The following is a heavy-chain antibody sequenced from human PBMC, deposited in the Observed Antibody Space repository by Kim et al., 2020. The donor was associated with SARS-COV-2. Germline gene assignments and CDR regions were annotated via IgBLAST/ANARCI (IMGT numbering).Heavy chain of an antibody. D-gene: IGHD3-10*01. J-gene: IGHJ4*02. CDR2: IYSGGST. Sequence: GGSLRLSCAASGFTVSSNYMSWVRQAPGKGLEWVSVIYSGGSTYYADSVKGRFTISRDNSKNTLYLQMNSLRAEDTAVYYCRITMVRGDDSDYWGQGTLVTVSS. V-gene: IGHV3-53*01. CDR1: GFTVSSNY. CDR3: RITMVRGDDSDY.